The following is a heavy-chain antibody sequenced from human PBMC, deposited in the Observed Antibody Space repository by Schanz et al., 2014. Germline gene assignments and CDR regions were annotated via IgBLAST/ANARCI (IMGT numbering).Heavy chain of an antibody. CDR1: GVTFSSYA. V-gene: IGHV3-23*01. CDR2: ISGSGAST. J-gene: IGHJ4*02. D-gene: IGHD5-18*01. Sequence: EVQLLESGGGFVQPGGSLRLSCVASGVTFSSYAMSWVRQASGKGLEWVSAISGSGASTYYADSVKGRFTISRDNAKNSLYLQMNSLRAEDTAVYYCARGTDTAMEHRPFDYWGQGTLVTVSS. CDR3: ARGTDTAMEHRPFDY.